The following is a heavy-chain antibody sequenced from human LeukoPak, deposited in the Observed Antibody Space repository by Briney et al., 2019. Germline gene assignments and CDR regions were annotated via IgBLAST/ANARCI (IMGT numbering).Heavy chain of an antibody. CDR2: IYYSGST. J-gene: IGHJ3*02. CDR1: GGSFSGYY. Sequence: SETLSLTCAVYGGSFSGYYWGWIRQPPGKGLEWIGSIYYSGSTYYNPSLKSRVTISVDTSKNQFSLKLSSVTAADTAVYYCASSRVAVRGVPAAFDIWGQGTMVTVSS. V-gene: IGHV4-34*01. CDR3: ASSRVAVRGVPAAFDI. D-gene: IGHD3-10*01.